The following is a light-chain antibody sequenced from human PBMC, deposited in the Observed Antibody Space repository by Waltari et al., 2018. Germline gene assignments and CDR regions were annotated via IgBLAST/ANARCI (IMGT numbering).Light chain of an antibody. CDR2: VAS. CDR3: QKYNSVPLT. V-gene: IGKV1-27*01. CDR1: QDISDS. Sequence: DIQMTQSPASLSASVGDRVTITCRASQDISDSLAWYQQKPGRVPKLLIYVASTLQAGVPSRFSGSGSGKDFTLTISSLQPEDVATYYCQKYNSVPLTFGPGTKVDLK. J-gene: IGKJ3*01.